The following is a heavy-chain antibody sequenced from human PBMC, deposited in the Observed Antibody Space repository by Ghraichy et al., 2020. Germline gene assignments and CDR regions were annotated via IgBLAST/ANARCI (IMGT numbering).Heavy chain of an antibody. CDR2: IIPIFRTT. Sequence: SVKVSCKTSGGTFSSYAVSWLRQAPGQGLEWMGGIIPIFRTTSYAQKFQGRVTITADESTSTAYMELSSLRSEDTAVYYCARDRGNDYGDYGYYYYMDVWGKGNTVTVSS. V-gene: IGHV1-69*13. J-gene: IGHJ6*03. CDR1: GGTFSSYA. D-gene: IGHD4-17*01. CDR3: ARDRGNDYGDYGYYYYMDV.